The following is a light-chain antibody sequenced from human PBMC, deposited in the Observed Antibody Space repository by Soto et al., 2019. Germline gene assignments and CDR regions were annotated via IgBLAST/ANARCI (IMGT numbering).Light chain of an antibody. V-gene: IGKV3-15*01. CDR3: QQYNNWPPT. CDR1: QSVSSN. CDR2: GAS. J-gene: IGKJ5*01. Sequence: EIVMTQSPATLSVSPGERATLSCRASQSVSSNLAWYQQKPGQAPTLLIYGASTRATGIPARFSGIRSATDFTLTISSLQSEDLALYYCQQYNNWPPTFGQGTRLEIK.